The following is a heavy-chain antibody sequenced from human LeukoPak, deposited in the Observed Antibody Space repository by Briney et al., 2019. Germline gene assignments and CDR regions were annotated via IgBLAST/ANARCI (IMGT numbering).Heavy chain of an antibody. D-gene: IGHD3-22*01. CDR2: TSYDGSNK. J-gene: IGHJ4*02. Sequence: GRSLRLSCAASGFTFSNYGMHWVRQAPGKGLEWVAVTSYDGSNKYYRDSVKGRFTISRDNSKNTLYLQMNSLRTEDTAVYYCAKGGESSGYYGGPDYWGQGTLLTVSS. V-gene: IGHV3-30*18. CDR1: GFTFSNYG. CDR3: AKGGESSGYYGGPDY.